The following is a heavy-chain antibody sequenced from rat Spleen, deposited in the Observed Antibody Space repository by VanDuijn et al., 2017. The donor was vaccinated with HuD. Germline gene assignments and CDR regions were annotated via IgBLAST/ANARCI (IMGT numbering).Heavy chain of an antibody. CDR1: GFVFSSFV. V-gene: IGHV5-22*01. CDR2: IDYEGIDT. J-gene: IGHJ1*01. Sequence: EVQLVESGGGLVQPGRSMKLSCAGSGFVFSSFVMAWVRQAPKKGLEWVASIDYEGIDTYYGDSVKGRFTISRDNAKINLFLQMNSLRSEDTATYYCVRDHSSYRYFDFWGPGTMVTVSS. CDR3: VRDHSSYRYFDF. D-gene: IGHD1-8*01.